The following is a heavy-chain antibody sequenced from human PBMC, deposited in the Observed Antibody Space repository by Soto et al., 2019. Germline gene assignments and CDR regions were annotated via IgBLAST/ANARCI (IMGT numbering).Heavy chain of an antibody. CDR1: GYSIRSGDYY. CDR2: IYYSGTT. V-gene: IGHV4-30-4*01. Sequence: SETRSLTCTFSGYSIRSGDYYWTWIRQPPGKGLEWIGYIYYSGTTYYNPSLKSRVTISVDTSNNQFSLKLTSVTAADTAVYYCARDWNYVRGYNMDVWGQGTAVTVS. J-gene: IGHJ6*02. CDR3: ARDWNYVRGYNMDV. D-gene: IGHD3-16*01.